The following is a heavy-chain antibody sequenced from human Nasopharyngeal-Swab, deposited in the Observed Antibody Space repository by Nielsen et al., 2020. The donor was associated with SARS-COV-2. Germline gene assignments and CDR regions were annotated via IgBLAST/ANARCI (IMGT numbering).Heavy chain of an antibody. CDR3: AKGEDSSGWYPPGFDP. V-gene: IGHV3-23*01. CDR2: ISGSGGST. Sequence: GGSLRLSCAASGFTFSSYAMSWVRQAPGKGLEWVSAISGSGGSTYYADSVKGRFTIFRDNSKNTLYLQMNSLRAEDTAVYYCAKGEDSSGWYPPGFDPWGQGTLVTVSS. J-gene: IGHJ5*02. CDR1: GFTFSSYA. D-gene: IGHD6-19*01.